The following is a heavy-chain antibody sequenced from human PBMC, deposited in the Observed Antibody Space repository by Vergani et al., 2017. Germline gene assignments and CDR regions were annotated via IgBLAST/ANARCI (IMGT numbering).Heavy chain of an antibody. CDR3: AKVGLQRQRDTYYYYYYMDV. J-gene: IGHJ6*03. CDR2: ISGSGGST. Sequence: EVQLLESGGGLVQPGVSLRLSCAASVFTFSSYAMSWVRQAPGKGLEWVSSISGSGGSTYYADSVKGRFTIFRDNSKNTMYLQMNSLRAEDTAVYYWAKVGLQRQRDTYYYYYYMDVWGKGTTVTVSS. D-gene: IGHD5-24*01. V-gene: IGHV3-23*01. CDR1: VFTFSSYA.